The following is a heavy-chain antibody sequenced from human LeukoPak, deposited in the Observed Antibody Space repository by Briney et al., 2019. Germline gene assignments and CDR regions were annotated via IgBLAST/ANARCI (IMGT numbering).Heavy chain of an antibody. J-gene: IGHJ4*02. D-gene: IGHD1-1*01. CDR2: IYYSGST. CDR3: AKYQMYTMEDH. Sequence: ASETLSLTCTVSGGSISSNSYYWGWIRQPPGKGLEWIGSIYYSGSTYYNPSLKSRVTISLDTSKNHFSLKLSSLTAADTAVFYCAKYQMYTMEDHWGQGTLVTVSS. V-gene: IGHV4-39*02. CDR1: GGSISSNSYY.